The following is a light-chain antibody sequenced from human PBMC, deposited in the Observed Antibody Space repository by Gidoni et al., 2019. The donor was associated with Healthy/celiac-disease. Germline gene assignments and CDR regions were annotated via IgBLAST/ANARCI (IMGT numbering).Light chain of an antibody. CDR2: DAS. J-gene: IGKJ4*01. Sequence: EIVLTQSPATLSLSPGERATLSCRASQSVSSYLAWYQQKPGQAPRLLIYDASNRATGIPARFIGSVSGTDFTLTISSLEPEDFAVYYCQQRSNWPPTFXGXTKVEIK. V-gene: IGKV3-11*01. CDR3: QQRSNWPPT. CDR1: QSVSSY.